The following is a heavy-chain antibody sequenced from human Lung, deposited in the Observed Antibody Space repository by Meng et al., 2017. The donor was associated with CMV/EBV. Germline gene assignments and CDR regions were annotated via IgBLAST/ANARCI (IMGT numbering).Heavy chain of an antibody. CDR1: GFIVSSTY. CDR3: ARSILSNGFDAFDI. D-gene: IGHD2/OR15-2a*01. V-gene: IGHV3-53*01. Sequence: GGSLRLXSEASGFIVSSTYMSWVRQAPGKGLEWVSVIYSGGTTFKANSVKGRFTISRDNSKNTLFLQMNRLRAEDTAVYYCARSILSNGFDAFDIWGQGTXVT. CDR2: IYSGGTT. J-gene: IGHJ3*02.